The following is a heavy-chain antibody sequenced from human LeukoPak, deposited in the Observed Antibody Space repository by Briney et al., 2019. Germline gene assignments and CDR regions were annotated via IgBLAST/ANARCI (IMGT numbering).Heavy chain of an antibody. CDR3: AREGGSYYDSSGYYDY. V-gene: IGHV4-4*02. CDR2: IYHSGST. Sequence: SGALSLTCAVSGGSISSSNWWSWVRQPPGKGLEWIGEIYHSGSTNYNPSLKSRVTISVDKSKNQFSLKLSSVTAADTAVYYCAREGGSYYDSSGYYDYWGQGTLVTVSS. CDR1: GGSISSSNW. J-gene: IGHJ4*02. D-gene: IGHD3-22*01.